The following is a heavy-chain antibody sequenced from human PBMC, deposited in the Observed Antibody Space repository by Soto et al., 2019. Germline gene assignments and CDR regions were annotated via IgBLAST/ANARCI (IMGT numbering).Heavy chain of an antibody. CDR2: ISSSSSYT. CDR1: GFTFSSYS. Sequence: GGSLRLSCAASGFTFSSYSMNWVRQAPGKGLEWVSSISSSSSYTYYADSVKGRFTISRDNSKNTLYLQMNSLRAEDTAVYYCARGRYESGPYYYYGMDVWGQGTTVTVSS. V-gene: IGHV3-21*04. J-gene: IGHJ6*02. CDR3: ARGRYESGPYYYYGMDV. D-gene: IGHD2-2*01.